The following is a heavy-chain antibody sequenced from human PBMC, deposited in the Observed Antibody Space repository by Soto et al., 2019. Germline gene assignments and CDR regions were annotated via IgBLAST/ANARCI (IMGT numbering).Heavy chain of an antibody. V-gene: IGHV4-59*08. CDR1: GGSISSYY. Sequence: PSETLSLTCTVSGGSISSYYWSWIRQPPGKGLEWIGYIYYSGSTYYNPSLKSRVTISVDTSKNQFSLKLSSVTAGDTAVYYCARVGHINWFDPWGQGTLVTVS. D-gene: IGHD2-21*01. J-gene: IGHJ5*02. CDR2: IYYSGST. CDR3: ARVGHINWFDP.